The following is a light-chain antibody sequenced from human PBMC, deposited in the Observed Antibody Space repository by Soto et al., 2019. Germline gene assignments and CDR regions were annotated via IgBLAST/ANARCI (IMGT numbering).Light chain of an antibody. CDR2: DAS. Sequence: EIVLTQSPATLSLSPGERATLSCRASQSVSRYLAWYQQKPGQAPRLLIYDASNRATGIPARSSGSGSGTDFTLTISSLEPEDFAVYYCQQRSNWPITFGQGTRLEIK. CDR3: QQRSNWPIT. CDR1: QSVSRY. V-gene: IGKV3-11*01. J-gene: IGKJ5*01.